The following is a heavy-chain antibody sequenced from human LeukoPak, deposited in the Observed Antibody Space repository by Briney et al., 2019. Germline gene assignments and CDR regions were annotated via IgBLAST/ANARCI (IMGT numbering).Heavy chain of an antibody. CDR2: LYSRGSP. CDR3: ARLQPNSGEWAFDI. V-gene: IGHV4-59*01. D-gene: IGHD1-1*01. J-gene: IGHJ3*02. CDR1: GASISTYY. Sequence: SETLSLTCTVSGASISTYYWSWIRQSPAKGLEWIGYLYSRGSPNYNPSLKRRVTIAVDTSKNHFSLTLSSVSAADTAVYYCARLQPNSGEWAFDIWGQGTMVTVSS.